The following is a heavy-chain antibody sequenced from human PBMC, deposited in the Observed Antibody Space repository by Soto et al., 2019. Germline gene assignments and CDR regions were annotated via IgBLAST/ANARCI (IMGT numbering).Heavy chain of an antibody. V-gene: IGHV3-23*01. CDR1: GFTLRSYA. D-gene: IGHD3-22*01. Sequence: GGSLRLSCAASGFTLRSYAMRWVRQAPGKGLEWVSAISGSGGSTYYADSVKGRFTIARDNSKNTLYLQMNSLRAEDTAVYYCAKTPPYYYDSSGYYYDEFDDWGQGTLVTVSS. CDR3: AKTPPYYYDSSGYYYDEFDD. CDR2: ISGSGGST. J-gene: IGHJ4*02.